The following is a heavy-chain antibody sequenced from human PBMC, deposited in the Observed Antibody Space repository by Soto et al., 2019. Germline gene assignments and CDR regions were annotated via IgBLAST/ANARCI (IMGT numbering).Heavy chain of an antibody. CDR1: GGSISSYY. CDR2: IYYSGST. CDR3: ARSSQVTMIAVEYFQH. D-gene: IGHD3-22*01. V-gene: IGHV4-59*01. Sequence: PSETLSLTCTVSGGSISSYYWSWIRQPPGKGLEWIGYIYYSGSTNYNPSLKSRVTISVDTSKNQFSLKLSSVTAADTAVYYCARSSQVTMIAVEYFQHWGQGTLVTVSS. J-gene: IGHJ1*01.